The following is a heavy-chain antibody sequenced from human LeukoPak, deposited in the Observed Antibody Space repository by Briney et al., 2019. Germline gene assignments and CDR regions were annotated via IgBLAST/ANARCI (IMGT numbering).Heavy chain of an antibody. CDR3: ARERWHCRVNCYSVYYYALDV. CDR1: GYTFTNYA. CDR2: INPGNGDT. D-gene: IGHD2-15*01. Sequence: ASVKVSCTGSGYTFTNYAVHWVRQAPGQRLEWLGWINPGNGDTKYSQNFQGRVTVTSDTSAATAYVELNGLTSEDTAVYYCARERWHCRVNCYSVYYYALDVWGQGTTVTVSS. J-gene: IGHJ6*02. V-gene: IGHV1-3*01.